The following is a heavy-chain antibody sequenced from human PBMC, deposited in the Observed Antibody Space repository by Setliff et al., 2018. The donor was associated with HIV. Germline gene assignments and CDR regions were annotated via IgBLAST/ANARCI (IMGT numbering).Heavy chain of an antibody. CDR1: GGSISGNSSY. Sequence: PSETLSLTCTVSGGSISGNSSYWGWIRQPPGKGLEWIGSVFYSGSTYYNPSLKSRVTISVDPSKNQFSLKVTSVIVADTAAYYCARAPHVWERHRKVSHFFHKWGQGTLVTVSS. CDR3: ARAPHVWERHRKVSHFFHK. V-gene: IGHV4-39*01. D-gene: IGHD1-26*01. CDR2: VFYSGST. J-gene: IGHJ4*02.